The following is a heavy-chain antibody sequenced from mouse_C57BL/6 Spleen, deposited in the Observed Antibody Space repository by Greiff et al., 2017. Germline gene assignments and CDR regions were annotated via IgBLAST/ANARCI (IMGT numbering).Heavy chain of an antibody. CDR1: GYSITSGYY. V-gene: IGHV3-6*01. CDR2: ISYDGSN. J-gene: IGHJ4*01. Sequence: EVQLQQSGPGLVKPSPSLSLTCSVTGYSITSGYYWNWIRQFPGNKLEWMGYISYDGSNNYNPSLKNRISITRATSKNQFFLKLNSLTAEDTATYYCARERYYYAMDYWGQGTSVTVSS. D-gene: IGHD2-14*01. CDR3: ARERYYYAMDY.